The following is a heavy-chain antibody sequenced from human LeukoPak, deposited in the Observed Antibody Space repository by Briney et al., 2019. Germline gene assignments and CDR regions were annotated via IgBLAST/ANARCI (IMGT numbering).Heavy chain of an antibody. Sequence: GGSLRLSCAASGFTFSSYGMHWVRQAPGKGLEWVAFIRYDGSNKYYADSVKGRFTISRDNAKNSLYLQMNSLRAEDTAVYYCATSSSWTVNWFDPWGQGTLVTVSS. J-gene: IGHJ5*02. CDR3: ATSSSWTVNWFDP. CDR1: GFTFSSYG. V-gene: IGHV3-30*02. D-gene: IGHD6-13*01. CDR2: IRYDGSNK.